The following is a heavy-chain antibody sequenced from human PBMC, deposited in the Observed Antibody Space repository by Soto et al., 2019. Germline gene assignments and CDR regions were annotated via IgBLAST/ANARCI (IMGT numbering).Heavy chain of an antibody. D-gene: IGHD2-2*01. CDR2: ISGSGGSM. CDR3: AKEGCSSTSCSAKPGL. CDR1: GFTFNNYA. Sequence: GGSLRLSCAVSGFTFNNYAMSWVRQAPGKGLEWVSAISGSGGSMYYAYSVKGRFTISRDNSKNTLYLQMNSLRADDTAVYYCAKEGCSSTSCSAKPGLWGQGTLVTVSS. J-gene: IGHJ4*02. V-gene: IGHV3-23*01.